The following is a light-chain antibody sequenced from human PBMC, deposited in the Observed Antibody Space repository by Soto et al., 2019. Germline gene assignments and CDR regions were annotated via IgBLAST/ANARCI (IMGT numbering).Light chain of an antibody. CDR3: CSYAGSSTLYV. CDR2: EVS. V-gene: IGLV2-23*02. CDR1: SSDVGSSNL. Sequence: QSVLTQPASVSGSPGQSITISCTGTSSDVGSSNLVSWYQQHPGKAPKLMIYEVSKRPSGVSNRFSGSKSGNTASLTISGLQAEDEADYYCCSYAGSSTLYVFGTGTKLTVL. J-gene: IGLJ1*01.